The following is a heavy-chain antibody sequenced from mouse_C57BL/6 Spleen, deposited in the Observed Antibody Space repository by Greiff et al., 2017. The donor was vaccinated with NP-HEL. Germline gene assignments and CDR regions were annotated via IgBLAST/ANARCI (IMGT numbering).Heavy chain of an antibody. V-gene: IGHV1-82*01. CDR3: ARSDYFDD. Sequence: QVQLQQSGPELVKPGASVKISCKASGYAFSSSWMNWVKQRPGKGLEWIGRIYPGDGDTNYNGKFKGKATLTADKSSSTAYMQLSSLTSEDSAVYCCARSDYFDDWGQGTTVTVSS. CDR1: GYAFSSSW. CDR2: IYPGDGDT. J-gene: IGHJ2*01.